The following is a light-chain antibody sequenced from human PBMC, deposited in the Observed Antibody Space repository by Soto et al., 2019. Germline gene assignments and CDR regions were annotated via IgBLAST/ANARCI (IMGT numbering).Light chain of an antibody. V-gene: IGKV4-1*01. Sequence: DIVMTQSPDSLAVSLGERATINCKSNQSVFPNSKNRNHLSWYQQKPGKAPKLLIYKASSLQSGVPSRFSGSGSGTEFTLTISSLQSEDFAVYYCQQYNNWSFGQGNDWRL. CDR1: QSVFPNSKNRNH. CDR2: KAS. J-gene: IGKJ5*01. CDR3: QQYNNWS.